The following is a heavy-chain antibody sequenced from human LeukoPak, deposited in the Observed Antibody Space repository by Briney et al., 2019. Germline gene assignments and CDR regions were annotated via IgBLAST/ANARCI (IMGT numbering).Heavy chain of an antibody. CDR1: GCSISSSSYY. J-gene: IGHJ5*02. CDR2: IYYSGST. CDR3: ARILWVGYCSGGSCPSGT. D-gene: IGHD2-15*01. Sequence: PSETLSLTCNVSGCSISSSSYYWVWIRQPPGMGLEWFGSIYYSGSTYYNPSLKRRATISVATSKTQFSLKLSSVTAATTGVYYCARILWVGYCSGGSCPSGTWGQGTLVTVSS. V-gene: IGHV4-39*07.